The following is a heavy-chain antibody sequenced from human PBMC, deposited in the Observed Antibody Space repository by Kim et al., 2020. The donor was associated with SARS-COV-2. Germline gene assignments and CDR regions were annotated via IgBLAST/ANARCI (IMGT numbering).Heavy chain of an antibody. D-gene: IGHD1-1*01. CDR3: ARTPPVQLERFDY. J-gene: IGHJ4*02. V-gene: IGHV1-69*01. Sequence: YAREFQGRVTITADESTSTAYMELSSLRSEDTAVYYCARTPPVQLERFDYWGQGTLVTVSS.